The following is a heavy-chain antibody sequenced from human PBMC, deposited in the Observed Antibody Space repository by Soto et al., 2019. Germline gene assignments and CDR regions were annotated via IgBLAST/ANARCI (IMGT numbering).Heavy chain of an antibody. J-gene: IGHJ6*02. CDR3: ARDRPIVAMSGYGMDV. D-gene: IGHD5-12*01. CDR1: GGSISSYY. Sequence: QVQLQESGPGLVKPSETLSLTCTVSGGSISSYYWSWIRQPAGKGLEWIGRVYTSGSTNYNPSLRSRVTMSVDTSKNQFSLKLNSVTAADTAVYYCARDRPIVAMSGYGMDVWGQGTAVTVSS. CDR2: VYTSGST. V-gene: IGHV4-4*07.